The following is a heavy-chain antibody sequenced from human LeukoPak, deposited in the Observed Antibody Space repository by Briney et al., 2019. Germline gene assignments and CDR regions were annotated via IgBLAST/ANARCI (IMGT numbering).Heavy chain of an antibody. Sequence: ASVTVSCKASGYTFTSYGISWVRQAPGQGLEWMEWISAYNGNTNYAQKLQGRVTMTTDTSTSTAYMELRSLRSDDTAVYYCARGGYYYDSSGYLRLNYYFDYWGQGTLVTASS. V-gene: IGHV1-18*01. J-gene: IGHJ4*02. CDR1: GYTFTSYG. CDR2: ISAYNGNT. CDR3: ARGGYYYDSSGYLRLNYYFDY. D-gene: IGHD3-22*01.